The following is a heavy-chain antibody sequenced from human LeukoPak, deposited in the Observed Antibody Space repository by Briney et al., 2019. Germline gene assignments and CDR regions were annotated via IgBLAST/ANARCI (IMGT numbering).Heavy chain of an antibody. CDR2: IYYSGST. D-gene: IGHD5-24*01. CDR3: ARERIGEMAGD. CDR1: GGSVSSYY. V-gene: IGHV4-30-4*01. Sequence: SETLSVTCTVPGGSVSSYYWSWIRQPPGKGLEWIGYIYYSGSTYYNPSLKSRVTISVDTSKNQFSLKLSSVTAADTAVYYCARERIGEMAGDWGQGTLVTVSS. J-gene: IGHJ4*02.